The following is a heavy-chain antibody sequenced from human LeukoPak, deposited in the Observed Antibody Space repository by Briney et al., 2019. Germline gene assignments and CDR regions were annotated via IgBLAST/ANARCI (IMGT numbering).Heavy chain of an antibody. V-gene: IGHV3-49*04. D-gene: IGHD3-9*01. CDR2: IRSEAYGQTT. CDR1: GFSFGDHA. CDR3: ARGPIYLWIYYGMDV. J-gene: IGHJ6*02. Sequence: GSLTLSCTASGFSFGDHAMTWVRQAPGKGLEWVSFIRSEAYGQTTEYAASVKDRFTISRDNSKGIVYLQMNSLKTEDTAKYYCARGPIYLWIYYGMDVWGQGTTVIVSS.